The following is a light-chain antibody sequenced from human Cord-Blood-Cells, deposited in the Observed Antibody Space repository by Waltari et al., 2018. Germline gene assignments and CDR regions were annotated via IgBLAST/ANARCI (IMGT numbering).Light chain of an antibody. V-gene: IGLV1-40*01. Sequence: QSVLTQPPSVSGAPGQRVTIPCTRSSPNTGAGYDLPWYQQLPGTAPKLLIYGNSNRPSGVPDRFSGSKSGTSASLAITGLQAEDEADYYCQSYDSSLSGVVFGGGTKLTVL. J-gene: IGLJ2*01. CDR1: SPNTGAGYD. CDR2: GNS. CDR3: QSYDSSLSGVV.